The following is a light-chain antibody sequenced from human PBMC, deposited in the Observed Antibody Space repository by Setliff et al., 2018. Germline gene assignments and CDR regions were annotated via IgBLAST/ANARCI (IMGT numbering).Light chain of an antibody. CDR2: DDS. V-gene: IGLV3-21*03. Sequence: SYELTQPPSESVAPGKTARITCGGHNIGDKSVHWYQQKPGQAPVLVVYDDSDRPSGTPGRFSGSNSGNTATLTISRVEAGDEADYYCQVWDPASDHRVFGTGTKVTVL. CDR3: QVWDPASDHRV. J-gene: IGLJ1*01. CDR1: NIGDKS.